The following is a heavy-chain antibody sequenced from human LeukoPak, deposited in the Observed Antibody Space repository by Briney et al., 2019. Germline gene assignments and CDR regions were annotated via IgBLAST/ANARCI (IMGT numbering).Heavy chain of an antibody. CDR3: TREAGTSDY. Sequence: GGSLRLSCAASGFTFSSYGMHWVRQAPGKGLEWVAFIKYDGSNKHNAESVKGRFTISRDNSKNTLYLQMNSLRVEDTAVYYCTREAGTSDYWGQGTLVTFSS. D-gene: IGHD6-19*01. CDR2: IKYDGSNK. J-gene: IGHJ4*02. CDR1: GFTFSSYG. V-gene: IGHV3-30*02.